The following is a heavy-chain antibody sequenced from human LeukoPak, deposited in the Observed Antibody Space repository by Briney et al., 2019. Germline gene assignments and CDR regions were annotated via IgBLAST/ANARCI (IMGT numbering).Heavy chain of an antibody. CDR3: ARDVGGGYSYGSFDY. J-gene: IGHJ4*02. Sequence: GSSVKVSCKASGGTFSSYAISWVRQAPGQGLEWMGGIIPIFGTANYAQKFQGRVTITTDESTSTAYMELSSLRSEDTAVYYCARDVGGGYSYGSFDYWGQGTPVTVSS. V-gene: IGHV1-69*05. D-gene: IGHD5-18*01. CDR1: GGTFSSYA. CDR2: IIPIFGTA.